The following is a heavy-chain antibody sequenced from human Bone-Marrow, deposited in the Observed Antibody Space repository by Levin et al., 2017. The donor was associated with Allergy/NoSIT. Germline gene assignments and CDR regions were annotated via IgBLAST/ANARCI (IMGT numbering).Heavy chain of an antibody. CDR3: AREVEYYDSSGFSFYYIDY. CDR1: GGSFSNYA. V-gene: IGHV1-69*06. CDR2: IIPIFDTS. Sequence: SVKVSCKASGGSFSNYALNWVRQAPGQGLEWMGRIIPIFDTSNAAQNFQGRLTLSADKSTNTAFMELSSLRSEATALYYCAREVEYYDSSGFSFYYIDYWGQGTLVTVYS. D-gene: IGHD3-22*01. J-gene: IGHJ4*02.